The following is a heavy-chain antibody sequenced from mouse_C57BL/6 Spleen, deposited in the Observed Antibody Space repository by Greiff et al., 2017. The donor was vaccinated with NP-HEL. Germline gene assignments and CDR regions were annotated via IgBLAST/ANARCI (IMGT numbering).Heavy chain of an antibody. V-gene: IGHV1-69*01. CDR3: ARTGSNSVRFAY. CDR2: IDPSDSYT. D-gene: IGHD2-5*01. J-gene: IGHJ3*01. CDR1: GYTFTSYW. Sequence: QVQLQQSGAELVMPGASVKLSCKASGYTFTSYWMHWVKQRPGQGLEWIGEIDPSDSYTNYNQKFKGKSTLTVDKSSSTAYMQLSSLTSEDSAVYYCARTGSNSVRFAYWGQGTLVTVSA.